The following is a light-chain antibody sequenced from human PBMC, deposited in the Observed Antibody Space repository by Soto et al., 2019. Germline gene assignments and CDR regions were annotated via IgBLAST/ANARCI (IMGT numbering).Light chain of an antibody. CDR3: CSYAGSSTFV. V-gene: IGLV2-23*01. CDR1: SSDVGGYSL. Sequence: QSALTQPASVSGSPGQSITISCTGTSSDVGGYSLVSWYQQHPGKAPKLMIYEDSKRPSGLSNRFSGSKSGNTASLTISGLQAEDEADYYCCSYAGSSTFVFGTGTKVTVL. CDR2: EDS. J-gene: IGLJ1*01.